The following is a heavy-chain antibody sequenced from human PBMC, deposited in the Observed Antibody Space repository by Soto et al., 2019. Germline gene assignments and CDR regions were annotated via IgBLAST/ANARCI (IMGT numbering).Heavy chain of an antibody. V-gene: IGHV4-59*08. CDR2: ISYTGST. J-gene: IGHJ4*02. Sequence: PSETLSLTCTVSGGSIDNYYWSWIRQPPGKGLEWIGYISYTGSTNYNPSLKSRVTTSADTSKNQFSLQLSSVTAADTAVYYCARHWWGDSGKYTFDFWSQGTLVTVSS. D-gene: IGHD3-10*01. CDR1: GGSIDNYY. CDR3: ARHWWGDSGKYTFDF.